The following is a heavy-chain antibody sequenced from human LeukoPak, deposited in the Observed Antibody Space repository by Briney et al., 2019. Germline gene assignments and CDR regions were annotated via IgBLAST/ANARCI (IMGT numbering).Heavy chain of an antibody. V-gene: IGHV3-33*06. CDR2: IWYDGSNI. CDR1: GFTFSSYG. J-gene: IGHJ6*02. D-gene: IGHD2-8*01. CDR3: ANNGVSPNYYYGMNV. Sequence: GGSLRLSCATSGFTFSSYGMHWVRQAPGKGLEWVAVIWYDGSNIHYADSVQGRFTISRDSSKNMLYLQMNSLRAEDAGVYYCANNGVSPNYYYGMNVWGQGTTVTVSS.